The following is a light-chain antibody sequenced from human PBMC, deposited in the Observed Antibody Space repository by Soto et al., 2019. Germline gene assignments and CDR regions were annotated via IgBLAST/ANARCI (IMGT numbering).Light chain of an antibody. V-gene: IGKV1-5*01. Sequence: DIQTTQAPSTLPASVGARVTITCRASQSIRSWVAWYQQRPGRAPKLLIYDASSLESGVPSRFSGSGSGTEFILTISSLQPDDFATYRCPQYENRPTVGPGTRLDI. CDR3: PQYENRPT. CDR1: QSIRSW. J-gene: IGKJ5*01. CDR2: DAS.